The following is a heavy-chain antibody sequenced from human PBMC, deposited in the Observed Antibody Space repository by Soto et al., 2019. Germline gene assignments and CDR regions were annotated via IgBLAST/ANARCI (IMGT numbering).Heavy chain of an antibody. Sequence: QVQLVQSGAEVKKPGASVKVSCNASGYTFTSYAMHWVRQAPGQRLEWMGWINAGNGNTKYSQKFQGRVTITRDTSASTAYMELSSLRSEDTAVYYCARGVGSGLSDYWGQGTLVTVSS. J-gene: IGHJ4*02. V-gene: IGHV1-3*01. CDR3: ARGVGSGLSDY. CDR1: GYTFTSYA. CDR2: INAGNGNT. D-gene: IGHD1-26*01.